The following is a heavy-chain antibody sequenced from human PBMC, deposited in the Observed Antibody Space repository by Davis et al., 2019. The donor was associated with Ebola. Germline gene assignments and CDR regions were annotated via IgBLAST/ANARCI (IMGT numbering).Heavy chain of an antibody. CDR3: ARPYGSGRQHYYYYMDV. CDR1: GYSFTSYW. V-gene: IGHV5-51*01. CDR2: IYPGDSDT. D-gene: IGHD3-10*01. J-gene: IGHJ6*03. Sequence: PGGSLRLSCKGSGYSFTSYWIGWVRQMPGKGLEWMGIIYPGDSDTRYSPSFQGQVTISADKSISTAYLQWSSLKASDTAMYYCARPYGSGRQHYYYYMDVWGKGTTVTVSS.